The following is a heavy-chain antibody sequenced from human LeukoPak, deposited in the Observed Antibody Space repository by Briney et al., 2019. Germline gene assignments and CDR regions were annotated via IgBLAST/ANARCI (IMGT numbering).Heavy chain of an antibody. J-gene: IGHJ4*02. Sequence: GGSLRLSCAASGFTFSSYEMNWVRQAPGQGMEWGSYISSSGSTIYYADSVKGRFTISRDNAKNSLYLQMNSLRAEDTAVYYCAREMVPTDSRRGYWGQGTLVTVSS. V-gene: IGHV3-48*03. CDR3: AREMVPTDSRRGY. CDR2: ISSSGSTI. D-gene: IGHD2-8*01. CDR1: GFTFSSYE.